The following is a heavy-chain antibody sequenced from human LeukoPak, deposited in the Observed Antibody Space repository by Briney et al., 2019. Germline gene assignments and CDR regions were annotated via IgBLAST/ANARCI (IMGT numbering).Heavy chain of an antibody. CDR2: IKQDGSEK. CDR3: ARDPIAAAGNFDY. J-gene: IGHJ4*02. V-gene: IGHV3-7*01. Sequence: GGSLRLSCAASGFTFSSYWMSWVRQAPGKGLEWVASIKQDGSEKYYVDSVKGRFTISRDNAKNSLYLQMNSLRAEDTAVYYCARDPIAAAGNFDYWGRGTLVTVSS. CDR1: GFTFSSYW. D-gene: IGHD6-13*01.